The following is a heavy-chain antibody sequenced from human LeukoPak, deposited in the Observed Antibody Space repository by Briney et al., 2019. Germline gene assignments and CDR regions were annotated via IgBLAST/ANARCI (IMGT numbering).Heavy chain of an antibody. Sequence: PGGCLRLSCAASGFTFSSYAMNWVRQAPGKGLDWVSAIGGSGSSTYYADSVKGRFTISRDNSKNTLYLQMNSLRAEDTAVYYCAKEVPGSFDYWGQGTLVTVSS. CDR2: IGGSGSST. CDR1: GFTFSSYA. D-gene: IGHD3-10*01. J-gene: IGHJ4*02. CDR3: AKEVPGSFDY. V-gene: IGHV3-23*01.